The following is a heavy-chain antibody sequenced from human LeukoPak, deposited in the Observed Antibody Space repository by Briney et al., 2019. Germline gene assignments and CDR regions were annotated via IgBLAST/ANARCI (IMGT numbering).Heavy chain of an antibody. CDR1: GFVFSSYW. Sequence: PGASLRPSCTASGFVFSSYWMSWVRQAPGKGLEGVANIKDDESQKYYGDSVKGRFTISRDNAKKSLYLQMNSLRDDDTAVYYCARDRGGKDFWGQGTLVVVSS. D-gene: IGHD1-1*01. CDR3: ARDRGGKDF. CDR2: IKDDESQK. J-gene: IGHJ4*02. V-gene: IGHV3-7*03.